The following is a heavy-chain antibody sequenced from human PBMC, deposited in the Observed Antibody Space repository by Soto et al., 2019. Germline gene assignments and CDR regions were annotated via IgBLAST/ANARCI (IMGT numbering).Heavy chain of an antibody. CDR1: GFTFSSYA. Sequence: EVQLLESGGGLAQPGGSLRLSCAASGFTFSSYAMSWVRQAPGKGPEWVSLISGDGGITYYADSVKGRFTISRDNSRNTLFLQMNSLTAEDTAVYYCANGEGSTWYRGHPWGQGTLVTVSS. CDR2: ISGDGGIT. V-gene: IGHV3-23*01. J-gene: IGHJ5*02. D-gene: IGHD6-13*01. CDR3: ANGEGSTWYRGHP.